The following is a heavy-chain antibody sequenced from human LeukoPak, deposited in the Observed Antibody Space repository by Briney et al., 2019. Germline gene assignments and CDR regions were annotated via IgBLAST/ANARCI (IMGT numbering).Heavy chain of an antibody. Sequence: SETLSLTCTVSGGSIRSYYWSWIRQPAGKGLEWIGRIYTSGSTNYNPSLKSRVTMSVDTSKNQFSLKLSSETAADTAVYYCARGRLYCSSISCYTGAYYYYYYMDVWGKGTTVTVSS. D-gene: IGHD2-2*02. V-gene: IGHV4-4*07. J-gene: IGHJ6*03. CDR2: IYTSGST. CDR1: GGSIRSYY. CDR3: ARGRLYCSSISCYTGAYYYYYYMDV.